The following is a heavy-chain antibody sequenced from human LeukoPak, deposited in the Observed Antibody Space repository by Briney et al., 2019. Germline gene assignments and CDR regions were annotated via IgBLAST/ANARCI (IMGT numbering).Heavy chain of an antibody. Sequence: GESLRISCKGSGDSFTNSWIGWVRQMPGKGLEWMGRIHPDHSYSNYSPSFEGRVTISVEKSITTAYLQWSSLRASDTATYYCARLALGMTRAGKYFYNGVDVWGQGTTVTVSS. CDR1: GDSFTNSW. CDR2: IHPDHSYS. V-gene: IGHV5-10-1*01. D-gene: IGHD1-1*01. J-gene: IGHJ6*02. CDR3: ARLALGMTRAGKYFYNGVDV.